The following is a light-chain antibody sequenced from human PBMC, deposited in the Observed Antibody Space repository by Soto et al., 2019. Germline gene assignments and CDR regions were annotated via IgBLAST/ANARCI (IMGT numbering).Light chain of an antibody. CDR3: QQYNDWPPYT. CDR2: GAS. V-gene: IGKV3-15*01. J-gene: IGKJ2*01. Sequence: EIVMTQSPATLSASPGDTVTLSCRASQSVSSNLAWFRQKPGQPPRVLIYGASNRATGIPARFSGSGSGTAFTLTISRLQSEDFAVYYCQQYNDWPPYTFGQGTTLEIK. CDR1: QSVSSN.